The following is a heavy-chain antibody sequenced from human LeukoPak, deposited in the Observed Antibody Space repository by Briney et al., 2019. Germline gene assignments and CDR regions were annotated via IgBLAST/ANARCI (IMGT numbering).Heavy chain of an antibody. Sequence: GGSLRLSCAASGFTFSSYSINWVRQAPGKGLEWVSYISSSSTSIYYADSVKGRFTISRDNARNSLYLQMNSLRDEDTAVYYCASGEVRADYWGQGTLVTVSS. CDR2: ISSSSTSI. D-gene: IGHD3-3*01. CDR1: GFTFSSYS. J-gene: IGHJ4*02. CDR3: ASGEVRADY. V-gene: IGHV3-48*02.